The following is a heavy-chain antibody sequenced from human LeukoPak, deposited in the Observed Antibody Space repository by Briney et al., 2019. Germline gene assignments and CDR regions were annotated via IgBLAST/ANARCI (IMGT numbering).Heavy chain of an antibody. V-gene: IGHV4-4*07. D-gene: IGHD3-22*01. Sequence: SETLSLTCTVSGGSISDYYWSWIRQPARKGLEWIGRIYGSGSPSYNPSLKSRVTMSVDTSKNQISLKLTSVTAADTAVYYCAREYYDSSGYHRIFDYWGQGTLVTVSS. CDR3: AREYYDSSGYHRIFDY. CDR1: GGSISDYY. CDR2: IYGSGSP. J-gene: IGHJ4*02.